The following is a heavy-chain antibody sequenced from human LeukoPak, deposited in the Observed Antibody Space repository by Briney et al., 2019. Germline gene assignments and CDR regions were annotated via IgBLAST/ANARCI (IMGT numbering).Heavy chain of an antibody. CDR2: ISSSSSYI. CDR1: GFTFSSYS. Sequence: GGSLRLSCAASGFTFSSYSMNWVRQAPGKGLEWVSSISSSSSYIYYADSVKGRFTISRDNAKNSLYLQMNSLRAEDTAVYYCARGGWVSSSKNDYWGQGTLVTVSS. J-gene: IGHJ4*02. CDR3: ARGGWVSSSKNDY. D-gene: IGHD6-6*01. V-gene: IGHV3-21*01.